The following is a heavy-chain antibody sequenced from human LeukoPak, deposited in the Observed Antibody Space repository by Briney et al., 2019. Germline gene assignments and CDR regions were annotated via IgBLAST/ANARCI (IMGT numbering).Heavy chain of an antibody. CDR1: GFTFDDYA. V-gene: IGHV3-43*02. D-gene: IGHD3-22*01. CDR3: ATSAYYYDSSGFYFGD. J-gene: IGHJ4*02. Sequence: GGSLRLSCAASGFTFDDYAMHWVRQAPGKGLEWVSLISGDGGSTYYADSVKGRFTISRDNSKNSLSLQMNSLRAEDTALYYCATSAYYYDSSGFYFGDWGQGTLVTVSS. CDR2: ISGDGGST.